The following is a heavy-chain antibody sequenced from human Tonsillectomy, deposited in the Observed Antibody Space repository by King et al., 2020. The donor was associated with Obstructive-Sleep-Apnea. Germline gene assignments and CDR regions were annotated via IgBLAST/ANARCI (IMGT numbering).Heavy chain of an antibody. CDR3: AKSLGGFPYYYGMDV. Sequence: VQLVESGGGLVQPGGSLRLSCAASGFTFSNFAMNWVRQAPGKGPEWVSSITGSGASTDYADSVKGRFTISRDNFKDALYLQMSSLRGEDRAVYYCAKSLGGFPYYYGMDVWGQGTTVTVSS. CDR2: ITGSGAST. CDR1: GFTFSNFA. V-gene: IGHV3-23*04. J-gene: IGHJ6*02.